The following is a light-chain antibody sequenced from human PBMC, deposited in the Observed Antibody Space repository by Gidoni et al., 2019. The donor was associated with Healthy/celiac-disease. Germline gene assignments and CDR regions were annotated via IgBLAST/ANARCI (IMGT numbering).Light chain of an antibody. CDR1: QDISNY. CDR2: DAS. CDR3: QQYDNLPLT. Sequence: DIQMHQSPSSLSASVGDRVTITCQASQDISNYLIWYQQKPGKAPKLLIYDASNLETGVPSRFSGSGSGTDFTFTISSLQPEDIATYYCQQYDNLPLTFXGXTKVEIK. V-gene: IGKV1-33*01. J-gene: IGKJ4*01.